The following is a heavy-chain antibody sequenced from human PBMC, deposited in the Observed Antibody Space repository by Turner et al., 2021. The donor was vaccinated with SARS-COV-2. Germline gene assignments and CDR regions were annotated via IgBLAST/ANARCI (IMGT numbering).Heavy chain of an antibody. CDR1: GGSISSSSYY. CDR3: ASESVLRFLEWLSSGPYYGMDV. V-gene: IGHV4-39*01. D-gene: IGHD3-3*01. Sequence: QLQLQESGPGLVKPSETLSLTCTVSGGSISSSSYYWGWIRQPPGKGLEWIGTIYYSGSTYYNPSLKSRVTISVDTSKNQFSLKLSSVTAADTAVYYCASESVLRFLEWLSSGPYYGMDVWGQGTTVTVSS. J-gene: IGHJ6*02. CDR2: IYYSGST.